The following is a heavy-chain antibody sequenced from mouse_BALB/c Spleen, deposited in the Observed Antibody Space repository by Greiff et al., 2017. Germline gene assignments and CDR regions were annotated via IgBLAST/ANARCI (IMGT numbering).Heavy chain of an antibody. CDR2: ISSGGSYT. CDR1: GFTFSSYA. Sequence: EVKLVESGGGLVKPGGSLKLSCAASGFTFSSYAMSWVRQSPEKRLEWVAEISSGGSYTYYPDTVTGRFTISRDNAKNTLYLEMSSLRSEDTAMYYCARDLTGKMDYWGQGTSVTVSS. V-gene: IGHV5-9-4*01. CDR3: ARDLTGKMDY. J-gene: IGHJ4*01. D-gene: IGHD4-1*01.